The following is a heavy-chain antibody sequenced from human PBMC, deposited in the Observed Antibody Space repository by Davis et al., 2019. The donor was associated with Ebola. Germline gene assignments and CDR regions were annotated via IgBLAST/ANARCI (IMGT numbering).Heavy chain of an antibody. CDR1: GFTVSNQY. D-gene: IGHD5-18*01. CDR2: IYHGGDS. V-gene: IGHV3-53*01. Sequence: GESLKISCAASGFTVSNQYMSWVRQAPGKGLEWLAVIYHGGDSYYADSVRGRFTISRDNSKNTLYLQMNSLRAEDTAVYYCAMDLGQLWSHWGQGTLVTVAS. CDR3: AMDLGQLWSH. J-gene: IGHJ4*02.